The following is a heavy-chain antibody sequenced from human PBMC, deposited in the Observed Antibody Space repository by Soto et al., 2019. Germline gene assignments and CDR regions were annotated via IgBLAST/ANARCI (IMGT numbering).Heavy chain of an antibody. D-gene: IGHD2-8*01. J-gene: IGHJ4*02. V-gene: IGHV1-18*01. CDR3: ARDARGVCLHY. Sequence: QVQLVQSGAEVKKPGASVKVSCKASGYTFTSYGISWVRQAPGQGLEWMGWISAYNGNTNYAQKLQGRVTMSTDTPTSTAYMELRSLRSKDTAVYYCARDARGVCLHYWGQGTRVTVSS. CDR1: GYTFTSYG. CDR2: ISAYNGNT.